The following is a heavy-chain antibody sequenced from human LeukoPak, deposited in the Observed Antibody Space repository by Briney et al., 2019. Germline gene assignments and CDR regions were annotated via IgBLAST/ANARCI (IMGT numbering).Heavy chain of an antibody. Sequence: SETLSLTCTVSAGSISYSYWSWIRQPPGKGLEWIGYIYYSGSTNYNPSLMSRVTISVDTSKNQFSLKLSSVTAADTAVYYCARRDGRELPDDYWGQGTLVTVAS. J-gene: IGHJ4*02. CDR2: IYYSGST. CDR3: ARRDGRELPDDY. CDR1: AGSISYSY. D-gene: IGHD1-26*01. V-gene: IGHV4-59*08.